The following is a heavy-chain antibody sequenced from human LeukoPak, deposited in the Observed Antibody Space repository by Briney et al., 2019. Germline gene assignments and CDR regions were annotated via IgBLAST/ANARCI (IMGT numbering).Heavy chain of an antibody. J-gene: IGHJ4*02. CDR2: ISHSGGTT. CDR1: GFTFNSYD. D-gene: IGHD6-13*01. CDR3: AKVHSSSWYNFDY. V-gene: IGHV3-23*01. Sequence: GGSLRLSCAASGFTFNSYDMSWVRQAPGKGLEWVSTISHSGGTTYYADSVKGRFTISRDNSKNTLFLQMNSLRAEDTAVYCCAKVHSSSWYNFDYWGQGILVTVSS.